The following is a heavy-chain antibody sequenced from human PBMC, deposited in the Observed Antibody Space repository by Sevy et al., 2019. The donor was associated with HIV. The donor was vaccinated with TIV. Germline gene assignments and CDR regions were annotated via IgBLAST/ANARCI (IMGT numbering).Heavy chain of an antibody. J-gene: IGHJ6*02. V-gene: IGHV3-23*01. CDR2: ISDSGGST. Sequence: GGSLRLSCAASGFTFSTYAMSWVRQTPGKGLQWVSVISDSGGSTYYADSVQGRFTISRDNSKDTMYLQVNSLRAEETAVYYCAGRPDLGSVIRTGVMDVWGQGTTVTVSS. CDR1: GFTFSTYA. D-gene: IGHD3-10*01. CDR3: AGRPDLGSVIRTGVMDV.